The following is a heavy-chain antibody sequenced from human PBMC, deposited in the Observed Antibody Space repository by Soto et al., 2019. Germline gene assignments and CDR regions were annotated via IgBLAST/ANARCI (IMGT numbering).Heavy chain of an antibody. CDR2: IDWDDDK. V-gene: IGHV2-70*12. CDR1: WFSPSTTGIC. J-gene: IGHJ6*02. Sequence: GACPSLVEPPQNLTLTFTFLWFSPSTTGICVSLVRQPPGKALEWLALIDWDDDKYYSTSLKTRLTISKDTSKNQVVLTMTNMDPVDTATYYCVHSRCGGDCLQSYSSHYYYGMDIWGQGTTVTVSS. CDR3: VHSRCGGDCLQSYSSHYYYGMDI. D-gene: IGHD2-21*02.